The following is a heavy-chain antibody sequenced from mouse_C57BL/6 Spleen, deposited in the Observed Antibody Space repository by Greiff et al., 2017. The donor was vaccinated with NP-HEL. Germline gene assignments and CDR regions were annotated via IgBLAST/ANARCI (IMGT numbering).Heavy chain of an antibody. V-gene: IGHV1-81*01. J-gene: IGHJ3*01. CDR3: AGGLRAY. D-gene: IGHD2-4*01. Sequence: LVESGAELARPGASVKLSCKASGYTFTSYGISWVKQRTGQGLEWIGEIYPRSGNTYYNEKFKGKATLTADKSSSTAYMELRSLTSEDSAVYFCAGGLRAYWGQGTLVTVSA. CDR1: GYTFTSYG. CDR2: IYPRSGNT.